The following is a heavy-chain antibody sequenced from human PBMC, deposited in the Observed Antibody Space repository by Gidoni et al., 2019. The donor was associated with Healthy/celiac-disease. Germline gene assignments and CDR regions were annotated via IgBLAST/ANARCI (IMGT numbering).Heavy chain of an antibody. CDR2: IYYSGST. CDR1: GGSISSSSYY. J-gene: IGHJ4*02. D-gene: IGHD6-19*01. V-gene: IGHV4-39*01. CDR3: ARHPGGTRDTVAVAGPESLYFDY. Sequence: QLQLQESGPGLVKPSETLSLTCTVSGGSISSSSYYWGWIPQPPGKGLEWIGSIYYSGSTYYNPSLKSRVTISVDTSKNQFSLKLSSVTAADTAVYYCARHPGGTRDTVAVAGPESLYFDYWGQGTLVTVSS.